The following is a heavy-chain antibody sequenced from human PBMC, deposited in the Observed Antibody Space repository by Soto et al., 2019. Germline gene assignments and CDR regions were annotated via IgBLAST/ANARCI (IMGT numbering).Heavy chain of an antibody. D-gene: IGHD3-3*01. V-gene: IGHV3-53*01. J-gene: IGHJ6*02. CDR1: GFTVSSNY. Sequence: GGSLRLSCAASGFTVSSNYMSWVRQAPGKGLEWVSVIYSGGSTYYADSVKGRFTISRDNSKNTLYLQMNSLRAEDTAVYYCARAPRRGDFWSGYSGTGYYYGMDVWGQGTTVTSP. CDR2: IYSGGST. CDR3: ARAPRRGDFWSGYSGTGYYYGMDV.